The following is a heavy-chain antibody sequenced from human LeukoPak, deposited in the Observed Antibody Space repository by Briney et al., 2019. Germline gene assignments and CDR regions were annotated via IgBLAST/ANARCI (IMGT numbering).Heavy chain of an antibody. CDR3: ARDPGGSASGYFDL. V-gene: IGHV4-59*12. CDR2: VSYSGST. Sequence: SETLSLTCAVSGGSISSYYWSWIRQPPGKGLEWIGYVSYSGSTNYNPSLKSRVTMTIDTSKREVCLKLTSVTAADTAVYYCARDPGGSASGYFDLWGRGTRVTVSS. CDR1: GGSISSYY. J-gene: IGHJ2*01. D-gene: IGHD3-10*01.